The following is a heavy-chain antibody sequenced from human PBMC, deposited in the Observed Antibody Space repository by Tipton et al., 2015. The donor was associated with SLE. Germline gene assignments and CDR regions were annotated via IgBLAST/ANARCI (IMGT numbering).Heavy chain of an antibody. Sequence: TLSLTCTVSGGSLSGDTYYWSWIRQPAGEGLEWIGRIFTSGNTNYNPSLKSRVTISVDTSKNQFSLELSSVTAADTAVYYCARETEDTGWIHSRDYIYYYYYVDVWAKGPRSPSP. J-gene: IGHJ6*03. CDR3: ARETEDTGWIHSRDYIYYYYYVDV. V-gene: IGHV4-61*02. CDR1: GGSLSGDTYY. D-gene: IGHD6-19*01. CDR2: IFTSGNT.